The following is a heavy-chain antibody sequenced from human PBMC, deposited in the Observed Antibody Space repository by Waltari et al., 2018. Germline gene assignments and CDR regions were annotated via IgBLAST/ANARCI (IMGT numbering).Heavy chain of an antibody. D-gene: IGHD2-2*01. CDR2: VNADGTTT. J-gene: IGHJ5*02. Sequence: FSRHWVHWVRQTPGKCLVWVSGVNADGTTTRFADPVKGRFTIFRDNARNEVFLQLNSLRAEDTSVYFCATLDAVASWGQGTLVTVSS. V-gene: IGHV3-74*01. CDR1: FSRHW. CDR3: ATLDAVAS.